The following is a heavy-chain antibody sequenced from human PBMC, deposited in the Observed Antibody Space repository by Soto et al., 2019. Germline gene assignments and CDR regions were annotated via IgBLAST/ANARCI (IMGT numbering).Heavy chain of an antibody. D-gene: IGHD5-18*01. CDR3: ARDDYSYGYFDY. V-gene: IGHV4-59*01. CDR2: IYYSGST. J-gene: IGHJ4*02. Sequence: SETLSLTCTVSGGSISSYYWSWIRQPPGKGLEWIGYIYYSGSTNYNPSLKSRVTISVDTSKNQFSLKLSSVTAADTAVYYCARDDYSYGYFDYWGQGTLVTVSS. CDR1: GGSISSYY.